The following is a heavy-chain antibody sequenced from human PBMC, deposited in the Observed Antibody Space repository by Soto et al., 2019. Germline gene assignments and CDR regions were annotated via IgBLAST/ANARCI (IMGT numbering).Heavy chain of an antibody. CDR3: ARLDMPYVTYYYDSSGYHPLDY. J-gene: IGHJ4*02. CDR2: IKQDGSEK. CDR1: GFTFSSYC. V-gene: IGHV3-7*01. D-gene: IGHD3-22*01. Sequence: GGSLRLSCAASGFTFSSYCLSWVCQAPGKGLEWVANIKQDGSEKYYVDSVKGRFTISRDNAKNSLYLQMNSLRAEDTAVYYCARLDMPYVTYYYDSSGYHPLDYWGQGTLVTVSS.